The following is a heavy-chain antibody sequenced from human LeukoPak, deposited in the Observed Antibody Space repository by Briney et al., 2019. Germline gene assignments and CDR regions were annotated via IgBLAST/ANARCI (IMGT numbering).Heavy chain of an antibody. V-gene: IGHV4-59*01. CDR1: GASISSYY. J-gene: IGHJ4*02. Sequence: SETLSLICTVSGASISSYYWSWIRQPPGKGLEWIGDIYYSGSIKYNPSLKSRVAMSVDTSKNQFSLKLSSVTAADTAIYYCARESPSGYYNRPIDYWGQGTLVTVSS. CDR3: ARESPSGYYNRPIDY. D-gene: IGHD3-22*01. CDR2: IYYSGSI.